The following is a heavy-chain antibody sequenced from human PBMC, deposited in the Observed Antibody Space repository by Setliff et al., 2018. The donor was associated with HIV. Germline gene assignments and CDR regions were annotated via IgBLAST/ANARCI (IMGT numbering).Heavy chain of an antibody. V-gene: IGHV1-46*01. CDR3: ASSWSRVPYYGLDV. D-gene: IGHD6-13*01. Sequence: ASVKVSCKASGYTFSSYSLHWVRQAPGQGLEWMGVINPHGGSTNYAQKFQGRVTMTRNTSISTAYMELSSLRSDDTAVYYCASSWSRVPYYGLDVWGQGTTVTVSS. CDR1: GYTFSSYS. CDR2: INPHGGST. J-gene: IGHJ6*02.